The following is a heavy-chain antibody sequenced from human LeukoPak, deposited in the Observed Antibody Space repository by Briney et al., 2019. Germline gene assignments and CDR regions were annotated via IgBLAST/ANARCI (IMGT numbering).Heavy chain of an antibody. V-gene: IGHV3-23*01. D-gene: IGHD2-2*01. J-gene: IGHJ4*02. CDR2: ISGSGGST. CDR3: AKWWQNPLVYCSSTTCYALDY. CDR1: GFTFSSYA. Sequence: GGSLRLSCAASGFTFSSYAMSWVRQTPGKGLEWVSAISGSGGSTYYADSVKGRFTISRDNSMNTLYLQMNSLTAEDTAVYYCAKWWQNPLVYCSSTTCYALDYWGQGTLVTVSS.